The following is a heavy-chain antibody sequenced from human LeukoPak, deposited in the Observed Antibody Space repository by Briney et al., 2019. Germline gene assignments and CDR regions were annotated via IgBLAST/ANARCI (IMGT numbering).Heavy chain of an antibody. CDR1: GYSISSGYY. Sequence: PSETLFLTCAVSGYSISSGYYWGWIRQPPGKGLEWIGSIYHSGSTYYNPSLKSRVTISVDTSKNQFSLNLSSVTAADTAVYYCARLMTGTTTAFDIWGQGAMVTVSS. J-gene: IGHJ3*02. D-gene: IGHD1-7*01. CDR3: ARLMTGTTTAFDI. CDR2: IYHSGST. V-gene: IGHV4-38-2*01.